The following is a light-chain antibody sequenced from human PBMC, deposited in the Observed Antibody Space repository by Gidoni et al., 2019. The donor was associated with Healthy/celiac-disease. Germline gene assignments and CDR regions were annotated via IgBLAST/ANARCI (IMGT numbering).Light chain of an antibody. CDR2: AAS. CDR1: QSISSY. CDR3: QQSYSTLYT. Sequence: DIQMTQSPSSLSASVGDRVTITCRASQSISSYLNWYQQKPGKAPKLLIYAASSLQSGVPSRVSGSGSGPDFTLTISSLQPEDFATYYCQQSYSTLYTFGQGTKLEIK. V-gene: IGKV1-39*01. J-gene: IGKJ2*01.